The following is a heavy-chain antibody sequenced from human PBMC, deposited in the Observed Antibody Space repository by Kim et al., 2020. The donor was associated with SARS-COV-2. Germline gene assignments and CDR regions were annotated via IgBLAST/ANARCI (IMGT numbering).Heavy chain of an antibody. J-gene: IGHJ5*02. Sequence: AQKFQGRVTMTEDTSTDTAYMELSSLRSEDTAVYYCATWGAVAGIGWFDPWGQGTLVTVSS. CDR3: ATWGAVAGIGWFDP. D-gene: IGHD6-19*01. V-gene: IGHV1-24*01.